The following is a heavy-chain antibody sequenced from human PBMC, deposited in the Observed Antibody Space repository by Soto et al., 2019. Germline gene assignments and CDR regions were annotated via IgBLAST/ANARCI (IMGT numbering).Heavy chain of an antibody. J-gene: IGHJ3*02. V-gene: IGHV3-7*01. CDR1: GFTFSSYW. CDR2: IKQDGSEK. Sequence: EVQLVESGGGLVQPGGSLRLSCAASGFTFSSYWMSWVRQAPGQGLEWVANIKQDGSEKYYVDSVKGRFTISRDNAKNSLYLQMNSLRAEDTAVYYCARVHVDTARGAFDIWGQGTMVTVSS. D-gene: IGHD5-18*01. CDR3: ARVHVDTARGAFDI.